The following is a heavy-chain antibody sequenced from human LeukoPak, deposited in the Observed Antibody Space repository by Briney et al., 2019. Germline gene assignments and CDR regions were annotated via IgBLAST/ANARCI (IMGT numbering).Heavy chain of an antibody. CDR2: ISTSSNYI. CDR3: ARGAYNSAGTHEK. V-gene: IGHV3-21*01. CDR1: GFTFSDYS. Sequence: GGSLRLSCAASGFTFSDYSMNWVRQAPGKGLEWVSYISTSSNYIYYADSVKGRFTIPRDNAKNSLYLQMNSLRAEDTAVYYCARGAYNSAGTHEKWGQGTLVTVSS. J-gene: IGHJ4*02. D-gene: IGHD3-22*01.